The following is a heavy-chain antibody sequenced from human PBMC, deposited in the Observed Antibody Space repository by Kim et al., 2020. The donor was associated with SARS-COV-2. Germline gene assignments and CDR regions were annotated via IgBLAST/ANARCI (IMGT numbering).Heavy chain of an antibody. CDR1: GFTFSSYG. V-gene: IGHV3-30*18. Sequence: GGSLRLSCAASGFTFSSYGMHWVRQAPGKGLEWVAVISYDGSNKYYADSVKGRFTISRDNSKNTLYLQMNSLRAEDTAVYYCAKNGMSIAARAGRYFDYWGQGTLVTVSS. D-gene: IGHD6-6*01. CDR3: AKNGMSIAARAGRYFDY. J-gene: IGHJ4*02. CDR2: ISYDGSNK.